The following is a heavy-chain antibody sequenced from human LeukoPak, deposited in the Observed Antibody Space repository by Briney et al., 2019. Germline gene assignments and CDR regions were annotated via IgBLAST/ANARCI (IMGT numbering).Heavy chain of an antibody. Sequence: SETLSLTCTVSGGSISSYYWSWIRQPPGKGLEWIGYIDYSGSTNYNPSLKSRVTISVDTSKNQFSLKLSSVTAADTAVYYCARGTRGDYVYHRGNFRRMVYYYYMDVWGKGTTVTVSS. D-gene: IGHD4-17*01. V-gene: IGHV4-59*01. CDR1: GGSISSYY. CDR3: ARGTRGDYVYHRGNFRRMVYYYYMDV. J-gene: IGHJ6*03. CDR2: IDYSGST.